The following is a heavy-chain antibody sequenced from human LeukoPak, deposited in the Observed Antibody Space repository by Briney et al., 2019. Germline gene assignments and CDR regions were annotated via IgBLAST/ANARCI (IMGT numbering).Heavy chain of an antibody. D-gene: IGHD2-15*01. CDR2: IKKTGSET. CDR1: GFTFSSYS. J-gene: IGHJ4*02. CDR3: AREDGYCSGGNCYSYFDS. V-gene: IGHV3-7*01. Sequence: WGSLRLSCAASGFTFSSYSMNWVRQAPGKGLEWVAYIKKTGSETYYVDSVKGRFTITRDNTRNSLFLQMYCLRAEDTAVYFCAREDGYCSGGNCYSYFDSWGQGTLVTVSS.